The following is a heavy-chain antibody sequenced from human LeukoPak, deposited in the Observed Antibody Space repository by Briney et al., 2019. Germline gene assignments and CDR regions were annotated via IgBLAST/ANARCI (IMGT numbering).Heavy chain of an antibody. CDR1: GGSISSYY. CDR2: IYYSGST. Sequence: PSETLSLTCTVSGGSISSYYWSWIRQPPGKGLEWIGYIYYSGSTNYNPSLKSRVTISVDTSKNQFSLKLSSVTAADTAVYYCVTSSGYSSSWYYFDYWGQGTLVTVSS. V-gene: IGHV4-59*12. D-gene: IGHD6-13*01. J-gene: IGHJ4*02. CDR3: VTSSGYSSSWYYFDY.